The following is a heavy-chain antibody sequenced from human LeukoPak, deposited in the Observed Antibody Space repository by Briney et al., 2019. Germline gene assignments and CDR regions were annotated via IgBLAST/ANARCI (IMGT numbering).Heavy chain of an antibody. CDR3: TRVGYSYGPADYYGMDV. Sequence: GGSLRLSCTASGFTFGDYAMSWVRQAPGKGLEWVGFIRSKAYGGTTEYAASVKGRFTISRDDSKSIAYLQMNSLKTEDTAVYYCTRVGYSYGPADYYGMDVWGQGTTVTVSS. CDR2: IRSKAYGGTT. J-gene: IGHJ6*02. V-gene: IGHV3-49*04. D-gene: IGHD5-18*01. CDR1: GFTFGDYA.